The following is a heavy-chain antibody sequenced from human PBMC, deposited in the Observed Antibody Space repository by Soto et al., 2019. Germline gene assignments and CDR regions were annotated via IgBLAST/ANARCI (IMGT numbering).Heavy chain of an antibody. CDR2: ISAYNGNT. V-gene: IGHV1-18*01. J-gene: IGHJ6*02. CDR3: ARGLDCGGDCYPSGMDV. D-gene: IGHD2-21*02. CDR1: GYTFTSYG. Sequence: QVQLVQSGAEVKKPGASVKVSCKASGYTFTSYGISWVRQAPGQWLEWMGWISAYNGNTNYAQKLQGRVTMTTDTSTSTAYMELRSLRSDDTAVYYCARGLDCGGDCYPSGMDVWGQGTTVTVSS.